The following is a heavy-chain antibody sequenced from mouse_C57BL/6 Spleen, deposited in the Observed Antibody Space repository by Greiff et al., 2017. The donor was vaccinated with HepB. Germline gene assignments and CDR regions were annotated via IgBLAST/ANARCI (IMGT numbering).Heavy chain of an antibody. CDR2: IDPENGDT. CDR1: GFNIKDDY. Sequence: VQLQHSGAELVRPGASVKLSCTASGFNIKDDYMHWVKQRPEQGLEWIGWIDPENGDTEYASKFQGKATITADTSSNTAYLQLSSLTSEDTAVYYCTTGRYYGSRHWYFDVWGTGTTVTVSS. D-gene: IGHD1-1*01. V-gene: IGHV14-4*01. J-gene: IGHJ1*03. CDR3: TTGRYYGSRHWYFDV.